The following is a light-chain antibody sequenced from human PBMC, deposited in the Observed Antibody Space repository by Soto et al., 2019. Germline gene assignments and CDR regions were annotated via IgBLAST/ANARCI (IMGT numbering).Light chain of an antibody. CDR3: RKRYNWAEP. J-gene: IGKJ1*01. CDR1: QSVSTY. Sequence: EIVLTQSPATLSLSPGERATLSCRASQSVSTYLAWYQQMPGQAPRLLIYDASNRATGIPARFSGSGSGTDFTLTISSLEAYAFAVYYCRKRYNWAEPLGQWTKVDIK. V-gene: IGKV3-11*01. CDR2: DAS.